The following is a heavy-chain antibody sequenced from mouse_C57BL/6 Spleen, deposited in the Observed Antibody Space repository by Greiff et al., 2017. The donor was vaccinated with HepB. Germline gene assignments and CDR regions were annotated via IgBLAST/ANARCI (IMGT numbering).Heavy chain of an antibody. CDR3: ARWEGQLRLREDY. D-gene: IGHD3-2*02. J-gene: IGHJ4*01. V-gene: IGHV14-3*01. CDR1: GFNIKNTY. CDR2: IDPANGNT. Sequence: VHVKQSVAELVRPGASVKLSCTASGFNIKNTYMHWVKQRPEQGLEWIGRIDPANGNTKYAPKFQGKATITADTSSNTAYLQLSSLTSEDTAIYYCARWEGQLRLREDYWGQGTSVTVSS.